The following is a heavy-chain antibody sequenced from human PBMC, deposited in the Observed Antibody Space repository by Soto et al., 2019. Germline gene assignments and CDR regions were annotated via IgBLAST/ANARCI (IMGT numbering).Heavy chain of an antibody. CDR3: AVAANPSYYNYYAMDV. CDR2: ISPNSGGT. J-gene: IGHJ6*02. D-gene: IGHD2-15*01. CDR1: GYTFSDYY. Sequence: QEQLVQSGAEVKKPGASVKVSCKASGYTFSDYYLHWVRQAPGQGLEWMGWISPNSGGTYYAQKFQGWVTMTGDTSISPACMEVSRLTSGDTAVDYCAVAANPSYYNYYAMDVWGQGTTVTVSS. V-gene: IGHV1-2*04.